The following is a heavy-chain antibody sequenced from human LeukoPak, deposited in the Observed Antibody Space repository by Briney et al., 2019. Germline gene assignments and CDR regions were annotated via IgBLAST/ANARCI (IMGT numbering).Heavy chain of an antibody. Sequence: PGGSLRLSCAASGFTFSSYSMNWVRQAPGKGLEWVSYISSSSSTIYYADSVKGRFTISRDNAKNSLYLQMNSLRAEDTALYYCAKDSSAYYGSGIDYWGQGTLVTVSS. CDR3: AKDSSAYYGSGIDY. CDR1: GFTFSSYS. CDR2: ISSSSSTI. D-gene: IGHD3-10*01. V-gene: IGHV3-48*01. J-gene: IGHJ4*02.